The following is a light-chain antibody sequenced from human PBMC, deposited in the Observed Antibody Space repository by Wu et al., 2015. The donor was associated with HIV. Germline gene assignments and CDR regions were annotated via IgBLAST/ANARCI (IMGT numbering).Light chain of an antibody. J-gene: IGKJ5*01. CDR3: QQFXDYPXSIT. CDR1: QGIRSA. Sequence: AIQLTQSPSSLSASVGDRVTITCRASQGIRSALAWYQQKTGKPPKLLIYDASTLESGVPSRFSGSGSGTDFTLTISSLQPEDLATYFCQQFXDYPXSITFGQGTRLEI. V-gene: IGKV1D-13*01. CDR2: DAS.